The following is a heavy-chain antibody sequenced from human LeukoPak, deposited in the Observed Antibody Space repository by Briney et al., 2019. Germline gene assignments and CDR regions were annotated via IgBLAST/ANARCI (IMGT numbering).Heavy chain of an antibody. Sequence: GRSLRLSCAASGFTFSSYAMHWVRQAPGKGLEWVAVISYDGSNKYYADSVKGRFTISRDNSKNTLYLQMNSLRVEDTAVYYCAKGSYRILNYFDYWGQGTLVTVSS. CDR1: GFTFSSYA. CDR3: AKGSYRILNYFDY. J-gene: IGHJ4*02. D-gene: IGHD1-26*01. CDR2: ISYDGSNK. V-gene: IGHV3-30-3*01.